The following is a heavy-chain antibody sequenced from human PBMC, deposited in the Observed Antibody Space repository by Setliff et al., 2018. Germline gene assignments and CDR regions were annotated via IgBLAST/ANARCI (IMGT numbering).Heavy chain of an antibody. CDR3: ARFACNGGSCYLSASDH. D-gene: IGHD2-15*01. CDR2: ISSRSTYI. CDR1: GFTFNTYA. Sequence: GGSLRLSCAASGFTFNTYAMSWVRQPPGKGLEWVSSISSRSTYIYYADSVKGRFTISRDNANNSLYLQMNSLRAEDTAMYYCARFACNGGSCYLSASDHWGQGALVTVSS. J-gene: IGHJ4*02. V-gene: IGHV3-21*06.